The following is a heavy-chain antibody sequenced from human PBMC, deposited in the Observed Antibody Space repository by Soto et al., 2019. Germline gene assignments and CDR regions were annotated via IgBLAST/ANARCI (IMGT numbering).Heavy chain of an antibody. CDR3: AREGLPINYYGSGDVYFDY. CDR2: INPNSGGT. J-gene: IGHJ4*02. Sequence: ASVKVSCKASGYTFTGYYMHWVRQAPGQGLEWMGWINPNSGGTNYAQKFQGWVTMTRDTSISTAYMELSRLRSDDTAVYYCAREGLPINYYGSGDVYFDYWGQGTLVTVSS. CDR1: GYTFTGYY. D-gene: IGHD3-10*01. V-gene: IGHV1-2*04.